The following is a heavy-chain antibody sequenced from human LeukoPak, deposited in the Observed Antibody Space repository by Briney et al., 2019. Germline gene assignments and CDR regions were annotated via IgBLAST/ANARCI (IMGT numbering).Heavy chain of an antibody. CDR3: ARDRSLPY. J-gene: IGHJ4*02. CDR2: ISSSNTI. CDR1: GFSFATYW. Sequence: GGSLRLSCAASGFSFATYWMSWVRQAPGKGLEWVSYISSSNTIYYADSVKGRFTISRDNAKNSLYLQMNSLRAEDTAVYYCARDRSLPYWGQGTLVTVSS. V-gene: IGHV3-48*01.